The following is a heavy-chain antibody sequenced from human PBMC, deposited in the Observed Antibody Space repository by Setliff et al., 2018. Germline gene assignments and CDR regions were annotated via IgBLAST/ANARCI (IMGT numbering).Heavy chain of an antibody. CDR3: ARGGTFRYFDY. Sequence: KPSETLSLTCTVSGGSVRSHYWSWIRHSPGKGLEWIGFIFYSGTAYYNPSLKSRVTVIVDTSKNQFSLRLSSVTAADTAVYYCARGGTFRYFDYWGQGTPVTVSS. CDR2: IFYSGTA. CDR1: GGSVRSHY. D-gene: IGHD5-12*01. J-gene: IGHJ4*02. V-gene: IGHV4-59*02.